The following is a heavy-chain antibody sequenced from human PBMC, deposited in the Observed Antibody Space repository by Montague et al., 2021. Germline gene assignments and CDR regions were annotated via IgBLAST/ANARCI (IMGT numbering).Heavy chain of an antibody. V-gene: IGHV3-48*02. D-gene: IGHD3-10*01. CDR1: GFTFSSYA. CDR3: AREDYFDSVNYYYYGMDV. J-gene: IGHJ6*02. Sequence: SLRLSCAASGFTFSSYAMNWVRQAPGKGLEWVSYITSTSRTIYYXDSVKGRFTISRDNAKNSLYLQMNSLRDDDTAVYYCAREDYFDSVNYYYYGMDVRGQGTTVTVSS. CDR2: ITSTSRTI.